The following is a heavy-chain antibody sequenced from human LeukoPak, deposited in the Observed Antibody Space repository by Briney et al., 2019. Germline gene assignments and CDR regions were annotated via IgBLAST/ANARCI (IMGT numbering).Heavy chain of an antibody. V-gene: IGHV4-39*01. CDR1: GGSISSSSYY. J-gene: IGHJ3*02. D-gene: IGHD6-19*01. CDR2: FYYSGST. CDR3: ARPGYSSGWDAFDI. Sequence: PSETLSLTCTVSGGSISSSSYYWGWIRQPPGKGLEWIGSFYYSGSTYYNPSLKSRVTISVDTSKNQFSLKLSSVTAADTAVYYCARPGYSSGWDAFDIWGQGTMVTVSS.